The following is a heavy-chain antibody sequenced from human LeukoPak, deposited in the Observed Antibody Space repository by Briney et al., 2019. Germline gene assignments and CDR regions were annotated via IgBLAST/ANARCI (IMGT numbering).Heavy chain of an antibody. V-gene: IGHV4-4*07. Sequence: SETLSLTCTVSGGSISSYYWSWIRQPAGKGLEWIGRIYTSGSTNYNPSLKSRVTMSVDTSKNQFSLKLSSVTAADTAVYYCARRQDYGDYDYFDYWGQGTLVTVPS. D-gene: IGHD4-17*01. CDR1: GGSISSYY. CDR2: IYTSGST. CDR3: ARRQDYGDYDYFDY. J-gene: IGHJ4*02.